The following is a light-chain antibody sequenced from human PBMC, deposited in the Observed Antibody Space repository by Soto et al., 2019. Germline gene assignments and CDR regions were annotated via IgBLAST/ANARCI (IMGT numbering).Light chain of an antibody. V-gene: IGLV7-43*01. J-gene: IGLJ3*02. Sequence: VVTQEPSLTVSPGGTVTLTCASSTGAVTSGYYPNWFQQKPGQAPRALIYSTGNKHSWTPARFSGSLLGGKAALTLSGVQPEDEAEYYCLLYYGGSVVFGGGTKVTVL. CDR2: STG. CDR3: LLYYGGSVV. CDR1: TGAVTSGYY.